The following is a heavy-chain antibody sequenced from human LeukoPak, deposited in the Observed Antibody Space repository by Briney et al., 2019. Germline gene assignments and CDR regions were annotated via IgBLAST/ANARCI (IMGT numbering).Heavy chain of an antibody. CDR1: GGTFSSYN. CDR2: IIPMQGTP. CDR3: ARESVAGGFEY. Sequence: ASVKVSCKASGGTFSSYNFIWVRQAPGQGLEWMGGIIPMQGTPNCAQKFQDRVTISADKSTTTVYMALSSLRYEDTAMYYCARESVAGGFEYWGQGTLVTVSS. V-gene: IGHV1-69*08. J-gene: IGHJ4*02. D-gene: IGHD6-19*01.